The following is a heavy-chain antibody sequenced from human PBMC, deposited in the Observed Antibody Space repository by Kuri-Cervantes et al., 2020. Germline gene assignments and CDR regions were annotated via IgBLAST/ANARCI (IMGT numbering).Heavy chain of an antibody. CDR1: GGTFSSYA. CDR3: ARDNRGYRYGYSFDY. J-gene: IGHJ4*02. Sequence: SVKVSCKASGGTFSSYAISWVRQAPGQGLEWMGGIIPIFGTANYAQKFQGRATITADESTSTAYMELSSLRSEDTAVYYCARDNRGYRYGYSFDYWGQGTLVTVSS. CDR2: IIPIFGTA. V-gene: IGHV1-69*13. D-gene: IGHD5-18*01.